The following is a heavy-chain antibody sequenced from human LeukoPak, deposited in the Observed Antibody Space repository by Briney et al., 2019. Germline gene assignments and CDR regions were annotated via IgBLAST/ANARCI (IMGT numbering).Heavy chain of an antibody. CDR2: IYYSGST. D-gene: IGHD3-10*01. CDR1: GGSISSYY. Sequence: SETLSLTCTASGGSISSYYWSWIRQPPGKGLEWIGYIYYSGSTNYNPSLKSRVTISVDTSKNQFSLKLSSVTAADTAVYYCARGSMVRGVTGLYCYYMDVWGKGTTVTVSS. V-gene: IGHV4-59*01. J-gene: IGHJ6*03. CDR3: ARGSMVRGVTGLYCYYMDV.